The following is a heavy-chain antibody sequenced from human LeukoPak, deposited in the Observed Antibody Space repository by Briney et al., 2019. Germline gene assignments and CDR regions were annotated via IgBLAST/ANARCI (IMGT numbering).Heavy chain of an antibody. CDR1: GYSFTSYW. Sequence: GESLKISFKGSGYSFTSYWIGWVRPMPGKGLEWMGIIYPGDSDTRYSPSFQGQVTISADKSISTAYLQWSSLKASDTAMYYCARRPSAAGTPFDYWGQGTLVTVSS. CDR2: IYPGDSDT. CDR3: ARRPSAAGTPFDY. J-gene: IGHJ4*02. V-gene: IGHV5-51*01. D-gene: IGHD6-13*01.